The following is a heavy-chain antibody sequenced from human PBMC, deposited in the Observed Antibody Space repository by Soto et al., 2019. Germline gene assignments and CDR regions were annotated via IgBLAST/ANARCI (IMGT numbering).Heavy chain of an antibody. V-gene: IGHV3-33*01. Sequence: GGSVRLSCAASGFTFSSYGMHWVRQAPGKGLEWVAVIWYDGSNKYYADSVKGRFTISRDNSKNTLYLQMNSLRADDTAVYYCARGFEAVCIWYYYYNCMDVWGQGTTVTVSS. CDR1: GFTFSSYG. D-gene: IGHD3-9*01. J-gene: IGHJ6*02. CDR2: IWYDGSNK. CDR3: ARGFEAVCIWYYYYNCMDV.